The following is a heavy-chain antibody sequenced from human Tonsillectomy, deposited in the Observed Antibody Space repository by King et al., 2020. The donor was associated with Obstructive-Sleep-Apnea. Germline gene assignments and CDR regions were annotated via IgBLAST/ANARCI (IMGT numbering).Heavy chain of an antibody. CDR3: AKGRSGAGRGGSLHY. D-gene: IGHD2-15*01. J-gene: IGHJ4*02. CDR2: ISNSGGST. CDR1: GFTFSNCA. V-gene: IGHV3-23*04. Sequence: VQLVESGGGVVQPGGSLRLSCAASGFTFSNCAMSWVRQAPGKGLEWVSVISNSGGSTYYADSVKGRFTISRDNSKNTLYLQMNGLRAEDTAVYYCAKGRSGAGRGGSLHYWGQGTLVTVSS.